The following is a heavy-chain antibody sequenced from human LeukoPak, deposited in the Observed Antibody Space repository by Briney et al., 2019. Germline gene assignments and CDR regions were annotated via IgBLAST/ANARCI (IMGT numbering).Heavy chain of an antibody. V-gene: IGHV1-18*01. CDR3: ARVECSSTTCYDDY. J-gene: IGHJ4*02. CDR2: INVYNGYT. Sequence: ASVKVSCKTSGYTFISYAISWVRQAPGQGLERMGWINVYNGYTNYARNFQGRVTMTTDTSTSTAYMEVRSLRSDDTAVYYCARVECSSTTCYDDYWGQGTLVIVSS. CDR1: GYTFISYA. D-gene: IGHD2-2*01.